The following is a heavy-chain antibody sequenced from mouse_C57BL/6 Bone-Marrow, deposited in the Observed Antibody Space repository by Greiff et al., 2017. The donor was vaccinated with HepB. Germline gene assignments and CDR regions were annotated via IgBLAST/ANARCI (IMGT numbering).Heavy chain of an antibody. CDR3: ARNRSSGRYYYAMDY. J-gene: IGHJ4*01. V-gene: IGHV1-64*01. D-gene: IGHD3-2*02. Sequence: QVQLQQPGAELVKPGASVKLSCKASGYTFTSYWMHWVKQRPGQGLEWIGMIHPNSGSTNYNEKFKSKATLTVDKSSSTAYMQLSSLTSEDSAVYYCARNRSSGRYYYAMDYWGQGTSVTVSS. CDR1: GYTFTSYW. CDR2: IHPNSGST.